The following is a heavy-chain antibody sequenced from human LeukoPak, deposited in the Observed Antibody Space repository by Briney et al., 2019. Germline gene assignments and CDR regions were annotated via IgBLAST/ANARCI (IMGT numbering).Heavy chain of an antibody. J-gene: IGHJ4*02. CDR1: GFTFSSYW. CDR3: AKDPYSDYGDYGLDY. D-gene: IGHD4-17*01. Sequence: QPGGSLRLSCAASGFTFSSYWMTWVRQAPGKGLEWVATINQDGSEKYYVDSVKGPFSISRDNAKKSLYLQMNSLRAEDTAVYYCAKDPYSDYGDYGLDYWGQGTLVTVSS. V-gene: IGHV3-7*01. CDR2: INQDGSEK.